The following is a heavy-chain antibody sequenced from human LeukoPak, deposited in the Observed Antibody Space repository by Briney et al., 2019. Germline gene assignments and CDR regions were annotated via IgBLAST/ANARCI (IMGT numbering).Heavy chain of an antibody. J-gene: IGHJ4*02. CDR1: GFTFSGSA. CDR3: ARGHSGYDYSGFDY. V-gene: IGHV3-7*03. Sequence: GGSLRLSCAASGFTFSGSAMHWVRQAPGKGLEWVANIKQDGSEKYYVDSVKGRFTISRDNAKNSLYLQMNSLRAEDTAVYYCARGHSGYDYSGFDYWGQGTLVTVSS. D-gene: IGHD5-12*01. CDR2: IKQDGSEK.